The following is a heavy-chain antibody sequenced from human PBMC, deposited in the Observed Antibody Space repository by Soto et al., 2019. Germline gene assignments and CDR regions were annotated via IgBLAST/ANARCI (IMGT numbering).Heavy chain of an antibody. CDR3: ARHGPPTRIYSSSSFVDAFDI. CDR2: ICPGDSDT. CDR1: GYSFTSYW. D-gene: IGHD6-6*01. Sequence: PGESLKISCKGSGYSFTSYWIGWVRQMPGKGLEWMGIICPGDSDTRYSPSLQGQVTISADKSISTAYLQWSSLKASDTAMYYCARHGPPTRIYSSSSFVDAFDIWGQGTMVTVSS. J-gene: IGHJ3*02. V-gene: IGHV5-51*01.